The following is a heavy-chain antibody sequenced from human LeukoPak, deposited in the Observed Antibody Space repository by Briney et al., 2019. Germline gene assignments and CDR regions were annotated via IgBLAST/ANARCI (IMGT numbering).Heavy chain of an antibody. CDR3: VRGLRYYYDSSGYYSPGFVDY. J-gene: IGHJ4*02. V-gene: IGHV4-34*01. D-gene: IGHD3-22*01. CDR2: INHSGST. Sequence: SETLSLTCAVYGGSFSGYYWSWIRQPPGKGLEWIGEINHSGSTNYNPSLKSRVTISVDTSKNQFSLKLSSVTAADTAVYYCVRGLRYYYDSSGYYSPGFVDYWGQGTLVTVSS. CDR1: GGSFSGYY.